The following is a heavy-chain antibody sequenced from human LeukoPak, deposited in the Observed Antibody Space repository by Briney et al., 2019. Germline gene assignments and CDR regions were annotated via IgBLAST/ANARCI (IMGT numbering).Heavy chain of an antibody. D-gene: IGHD5-18*01. CDR2: ITPSGGSA. CDR1: GYTFTSYA. Sequence: ASVKVSCKASGYTFTSYAMHWVRQAPGQGLEWMGIITPSGGSATYAQKFQGRVTMTRDTSTSTVYMGLSSLRSEDTAVYYCARRGYSYGYSYFDYWGQGTLVTVSS. J-gene: IGHJ4*02. V-gene: IGHV1-46*01. CDR3: ARRGYSYGYSYFDY.